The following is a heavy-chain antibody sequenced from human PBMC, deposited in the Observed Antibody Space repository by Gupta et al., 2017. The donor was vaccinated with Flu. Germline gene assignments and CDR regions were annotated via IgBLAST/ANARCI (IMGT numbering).Heavy chain of an antibody. CDR2: IGTAGDT. D-gene: IGHD3-10*01. J-gene: IGHJ6*03. CDR1: GFTFSSYD. V-gene: IGHV3-13*01. CDR3: ARGMGSYYYYMDV. Sequence: EVQLVESGGGLVQPGGSLRLSCAASGFTFSSYDMHWVRQATGKGLEWVSAIGTAGDTYYPGSVKGRFTISRENAKNSLYLQMNSLRAGDTAVYYCARGMGSYYYYMDVWGKGTTVTVSS.